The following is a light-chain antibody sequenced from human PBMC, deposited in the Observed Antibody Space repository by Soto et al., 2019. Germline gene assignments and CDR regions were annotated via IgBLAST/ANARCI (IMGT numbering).Light chain of an antibody. CDR3: ISYTIRSHVI. V-gene: IGLV2-14*01. CDR2: EVS. CDR1: SSDVGAYNY. Sequence: QSVLTQPASVSGSPGQSITISCTGTSSDVGAYNYVSWYQQHPGKAPKLMIYEVSNRPSGVSYRFSGSKSGNTASLTISGLQAEDEADYYCISYTIRSHVIFGGGTKVTVL. J-gene: IGLJ2*01.